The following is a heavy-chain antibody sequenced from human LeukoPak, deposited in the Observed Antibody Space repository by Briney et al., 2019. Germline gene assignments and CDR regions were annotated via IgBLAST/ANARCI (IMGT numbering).Heavy chain of an antibody. CDR2: ISGSSSYI. CDR1: GFTFSSYA. CDR3: ARGPTNSEDY. V-gene: IGHV3-21*01. Sequence: GGSLRLSCAASGFTFSSYAMNWVRQAPGKGLEWVSSISGSSSYIYYADSVKGRFTISRDNAKNSLYLQMNSLRAEDTAVYYCARGPTNSEDYWGQGTLVTVSS. J-gene: IGHJ4*02. D-gene: IGHD2-8*01.